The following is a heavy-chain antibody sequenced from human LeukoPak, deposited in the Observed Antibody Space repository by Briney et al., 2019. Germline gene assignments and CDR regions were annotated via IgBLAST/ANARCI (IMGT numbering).Heavy chain of an antibody. D-gene: IGHD1-20*01. V-gene: IGHV1-69*05. CDR2: IIPIFGTA. CDR3: ASTLYNWNYFDY. CDR1: GGTFSSYA. J-gene: IGHJ4*02. Sequence: SVKVSCKASGGTFSSYAISWVRQAPGQGLEWMGGIIPIFGTANYAQKFQGRVTITTDESTSTAYMELSSLRSEDTAVYYCASTLYNWNYFDYWGQGTLVTVSS.